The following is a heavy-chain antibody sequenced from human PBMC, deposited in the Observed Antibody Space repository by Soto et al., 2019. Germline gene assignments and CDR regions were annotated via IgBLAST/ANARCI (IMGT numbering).Heavy chain of an antibody. CDR3: ARGITGTHERWFDP. CDR2: IYYSGST. CDR1: GGSISSYY. D-gene: IGHD1-20*01. V-gene: IGHV4-59*01. J-gene: IGHJ5*02. Sequence: PSETLSLTCTVSGGSISSYYWSWIRQPPGKGLEWIGYIYYSGSTNYNPSLKSRVTISVDTSKNQFSLKLSSVTAADTAVYYCARGITGTHERWFDPWGQGTLVTVSS.